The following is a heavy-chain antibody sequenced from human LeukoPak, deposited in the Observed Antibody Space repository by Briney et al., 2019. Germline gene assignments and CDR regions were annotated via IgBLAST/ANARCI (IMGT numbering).Heavy chain of an antibody. CDR1: GFTFSSYA. V-gene: IGHV3-30*04. CDR3: AREPVTFYYYYYYMDV. J-gene: IGHJ6*03. D-gene: IGHD4-11*01. CDR2: ISYDGSNK. Sequence: GGSLRLSCAASGFTFSSYAVHWVRQAPGKGLEWVAVISYDGSNKYYADSVKGRFTISRDNSKNTLYLQMNSLRAEDTAVYYCAREPVTFYYYYYYMDVWGKGTTVTVSS.